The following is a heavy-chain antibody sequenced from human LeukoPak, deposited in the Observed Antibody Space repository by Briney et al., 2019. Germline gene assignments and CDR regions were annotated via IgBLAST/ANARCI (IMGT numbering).Heavy chain of an antibody. J-gene: IGHJ4*02. CDR1: GVSISNNY. V-gene: IGHV4-59*12. CDR3: ARASFYASGGMYADY. D-gene: IGHD3-10*01. CDR2: IYYTGST. Sequence: PSETLSLTCTVSGVSISNNYWSWIRQPPGKGLEWIGYIYYTGSTNYNPSLKSRLTMSVDTSKNQFALRLSSVTAADTAVYYCARASFYASGGMYADYWGQGTLVTVSS.